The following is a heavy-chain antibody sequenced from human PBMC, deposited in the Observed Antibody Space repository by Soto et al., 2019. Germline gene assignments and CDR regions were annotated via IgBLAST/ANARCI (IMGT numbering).Heavy chain of an antibody. V-gene: IGHV1-18*01. CDR1: GFTLNEFG. CDR2: ISGHDGNT. J-gene: IGHJ4*02. D-gene: IGHD3-10*01. Sequence: QVQLVQSGAEVKKSGASVKVSCKASGFTLNEFGVSWVRQAPGQGLEWMGWISGHDGNTNFAQKYEGRVTMTIDSSTSTAYMELRNLRSDDTAVYYCAREEWFGQTPFDSWGQGTLVTVSS. CDR3: AREEWFGQTPFDS.